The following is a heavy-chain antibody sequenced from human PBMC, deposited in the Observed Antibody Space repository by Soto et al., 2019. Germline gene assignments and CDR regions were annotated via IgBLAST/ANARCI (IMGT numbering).Heavy chain of an antibody. D-gene: IGHD3-10*01. Sequence: EVQLVESGGGLVQPGGSLRLSCAASGFTVSSNYLSWVRQAPGKGLEWVSGMYSGENTYYADSVKGRFTISRDNTKNTLFLQMNTLRAEDTAVYYCASDLLRVARGVSYYYFDLDVWGQGTTVPVSS. V-gene: IGHV3-66*01. CDR3: ASDLLRVARGVSYYYFDLDV. J-gene: IGHJ6*02. CDR1: GFTVSSNY. CDR2: MYSGENT.